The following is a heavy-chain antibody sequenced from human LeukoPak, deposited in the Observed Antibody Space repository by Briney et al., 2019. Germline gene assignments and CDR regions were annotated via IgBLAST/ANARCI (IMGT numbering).Heavy chain of an antibody. V-gene: IGHV3-23*01. Sequence: PGGSLRLTCAASGFSFRSYAMTWVRPAPGKGLEWVSAISASGGTTYYVDSVKGRFTISRDNAKNTLYLQMNSLRAEDTAVYYCAKDRSGTNSDFDYWGQGTLVTVSS. J-gene: IGHJ4*02. CDR1: GFSFRSYA. CDR2: ISASGGTT. D-gene: IGHD1-14*01. CDR3: AKDRSGTNSDFDY.